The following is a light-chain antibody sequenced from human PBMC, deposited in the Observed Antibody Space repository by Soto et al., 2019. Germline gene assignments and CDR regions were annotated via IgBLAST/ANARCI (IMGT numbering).Light chain of an antibody. CDR3: SSHAGSSVV. Sequence: QSALTQPPSASGSPGQAVTISCTGTSSDVGGYNYVSWYQQHPGKAPKLMIYEVSERPSGVPDRFSGSKSSNTASLTISGLQAEDEADYYCSSHAGSSVVFGTGTKVTVL. J-gene: IGLJ1*01. V-gene: IGLV2-8*01. CDR1: SSDVGGYNY. CDR2: EVS.